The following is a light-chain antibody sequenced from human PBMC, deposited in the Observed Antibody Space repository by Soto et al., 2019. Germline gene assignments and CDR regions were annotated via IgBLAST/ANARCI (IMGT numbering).Light chain of an antibody. J-gene: IGKJ5*01. V-gene: IGKV1-39*01. CDR1: QNIRNS. CDR3: QQSYSTPSIT. Sequence: DIQMTQAPSSLSASVVDRVNITCRASQNIRNSLNWYQQKPGKAPKLLISSTSSLQSGVPSRFSGSGSGTDFTLTISSLQPEDFASYYCQQSYSTPSITFGQGTRLEI. CDR2: STS.